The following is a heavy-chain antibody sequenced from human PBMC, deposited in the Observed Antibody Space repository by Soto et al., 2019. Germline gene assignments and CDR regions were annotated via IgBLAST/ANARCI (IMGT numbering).Heavy chain of an antibody. J-gene: IGHJ6*02. CDR3: AREKTSYGMEV. V-gene: IGHV1-8*01. CDR1: GYTFTRYD. CDR2: MNPNSGNT. Sequence: QVQLVQSGAEVKKPGASVKVSCKASGYTFTRYDINWVRQATGQGLEWMGWMNPNSGNTGYAQKFQGRVTMTWKTSISTAYMELSRLRSEDTAVYYCAREKTSYGMEVWGRGTTVSVSS.